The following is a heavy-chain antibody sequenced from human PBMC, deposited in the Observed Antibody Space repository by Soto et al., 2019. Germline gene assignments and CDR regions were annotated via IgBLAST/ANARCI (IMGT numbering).Heavy chain of an antibody. CDR3: ARGYYDSSGFDY. Sequence: QLQLQESGPGLVKPSETLSLTCTVSGGSISSSSYYWGWIRQPPGKGLEWIGSIYYSGSTYYNPSVKSRVTISVDTSKNQFSLKLSSVTAADTAVYYCARGYYDSSGFDYWGQGTLVTVSS. D-gene: IGHD3-22*01. V-gene: IGHV4-39*01. CDR2: IYYSGST. J-gene: IGHJ4*02. CDR1: GGSISSSSYY.